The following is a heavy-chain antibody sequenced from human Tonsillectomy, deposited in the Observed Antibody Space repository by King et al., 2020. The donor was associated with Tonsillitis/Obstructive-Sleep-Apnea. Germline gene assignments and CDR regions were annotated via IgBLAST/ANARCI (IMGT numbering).Heavy chain of an antibody. D-gene: IGHD3-3*01. CDR2: ITGDGTKT. CDR3: AREVTISAYAFDI. Sequence: VQLVESGGGLVQPGGSLRLSCAASRFTFSSYWMHWVRQAPGKGLVWVSRITGDGTKTTYADSVKGRFTISRDNAKNTLYLQMNSLRADDTAVYCCAREVTISAYAFDIWGQGTMVTVSS. J-gene: IGHJ3*02. CDR1: RFTFSSYW. V-gene: IGHV3-74*01.